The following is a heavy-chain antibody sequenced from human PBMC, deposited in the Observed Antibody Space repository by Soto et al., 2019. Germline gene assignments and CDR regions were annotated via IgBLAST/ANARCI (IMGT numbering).Heavy chain of an antibody. J-gene: IGHJ3*02. D-gene: IGHD1-1*01. CDR1: GFTFSTYG. CDR3: TTELNDMQAFDI. CDR2: TWNDGSHK. V-gene: IGHV3-33*01. Sequence: QVQLVESGGGVVQPGRSLRLSCVASGFTFSTYGMHWVRQAPGKWLEWVAMTWNDGSHKYYADPVKDRFTISRDNFKNTLYLQINSLRDEDSAVYYCTTELNDMQAFDIWGQGTMVTVSS.